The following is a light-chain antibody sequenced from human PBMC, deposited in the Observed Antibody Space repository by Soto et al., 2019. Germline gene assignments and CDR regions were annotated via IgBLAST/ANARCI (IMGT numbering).Light chain of an antibody. CDR2: GAS. Sequence: EIVLTQSPGTLSLSPGERVVLSCRASSSISASYLAWYQHKPGQAPRLLIYGASSRASDIPDRFSGSGSGTDFTLTISRLEPADFAIYYCQQYGSSPVTFGQGTKLEIK. CDR3: QQYGSSPVT. J-gene: IGKJ2*01. V-gene: IGKV3-20*01. CDR1: SSISASY.